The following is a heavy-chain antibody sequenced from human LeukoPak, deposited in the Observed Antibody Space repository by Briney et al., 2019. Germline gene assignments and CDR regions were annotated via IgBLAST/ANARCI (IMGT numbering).Heavy chain of an antibody. Sequence: PGGSLRLSCAASGFTFSTYPMNWVRQAPGKGLEWVAFISYDGGREYYSDSVKGRFTISRDNSKNTLYLQMNSLRTEDTAVYYCASVSPRLLLYYFDSWGQGTLVTVSS. V-gene: IGHV3-30*04. CDR3: ASVSPRLLLYYFDS. CDR1: GFTFSTYP. CDR2: ISYDGGRE. D-gene: IGHD2-15*01. J-gene: IGHJ4*02.